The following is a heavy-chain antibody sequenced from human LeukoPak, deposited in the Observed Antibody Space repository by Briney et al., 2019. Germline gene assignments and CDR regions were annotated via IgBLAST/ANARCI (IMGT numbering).Heavy chain of an antibody. J-gene: IGHJ6*03. V-gene: IGHV1-69*05. Sequence: ASVKVSCKASGDTFRNYAISWVRQAPGQGLEWMGGIIPIFGTPNYAQKFQGRVTIATDESTSTGYMELSSLRSEDTAVYYCARGPIGASTLARGYYYYMDVWGKGTTATVSS. CDR3: ARGPIGASTLARGYYYYMDV. CDR1: GDTFRNYA. CDR2: IIPIFGTP. D-gene: IGHD1-26*01.